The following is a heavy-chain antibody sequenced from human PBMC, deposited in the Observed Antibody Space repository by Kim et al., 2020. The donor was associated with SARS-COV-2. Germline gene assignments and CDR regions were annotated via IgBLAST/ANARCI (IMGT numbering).Heavy chain of an antibody. Sequence: SETLSLTCAVYGGTFSGYYWSWIRQPPGKGLEWIGEINHSGSTNYNPSLKSRVTITVDTSKNKFSLKLSSVTAADTAVEYCARGSILTGYQYYYGMADWG. D-gene: IGHD3-9*01. CDR2: INHSGST. CDR3: ARGSILTGYQYYYGMAD. J-gene: IGHJ6*01. CDR1: GGTFSGYY. V-gene: IGHV4-34*01.